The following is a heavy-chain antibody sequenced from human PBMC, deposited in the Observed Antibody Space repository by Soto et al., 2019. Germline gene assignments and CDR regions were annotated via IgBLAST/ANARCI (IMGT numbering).Heavy chain of an antibody. CDR1: GFTFSSYS. CDR2: ISSSSSYI. J-gene: IGHJ4*02. V-gene: IGHV3-21*01. D-gene: IGHD3-22*01. CDR3: ARVNYYDSSGFYL. Sequence: GGSLRLSCAASGFTFSSYSMNWVRQAPGKGLEWVSSISSSSSYIYYGDSVKGRFTISRDNAKNSLYLQMNSLRAEDTATYYCARVNYYDSSGFYLWGQGTLVTVSS.